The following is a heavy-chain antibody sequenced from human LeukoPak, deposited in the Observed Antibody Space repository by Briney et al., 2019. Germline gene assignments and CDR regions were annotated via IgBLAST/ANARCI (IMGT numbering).Heavy chain of an antibody. V-gene: IGHV3-23*01. Sequence: PGGSLRLSCAASGFTFGSYAMSWVRQAPGKGLEWVSAISGSGGSTYYADSVKGRFTISSDNSKNTLYLQMNSLRAEDTAVYYCAKDVYYYGSGSFDYWGQGTLVTVSS. D-gene: IGHD3-10*01. CDR2: ISGSGGST. CDR3: AKDVYYYGSGSFDY. CDR1: GFTFGSYA. J-gene: IGHJ4*02.